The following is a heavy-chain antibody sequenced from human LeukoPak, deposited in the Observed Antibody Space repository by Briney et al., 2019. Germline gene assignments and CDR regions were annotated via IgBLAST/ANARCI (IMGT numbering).Heavy chain of an antibody. J-gene: IGHJ5*02. Sequence: GASVKVSCKASGYTFTSYGISWVRQAPGQGLEWMGGIIPIFGTTNYAQKFQGRVTITADESTSTAYMELSSLRSEDTALYYCATQREGHIAARFWFDPWGQGTLVTVSS. CDR2: IIPIFGTT. V-gene: IGHV1-69*13. D-gene: IGHD6-6*01. CDR3: ATQREGHIAARFWFDP. CDR1: GYTFTSYG.